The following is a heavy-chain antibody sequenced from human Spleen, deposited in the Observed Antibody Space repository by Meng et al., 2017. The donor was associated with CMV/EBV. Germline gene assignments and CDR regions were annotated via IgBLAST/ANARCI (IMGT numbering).Heavy chain of an antibody. Sequence: GESLKISCAASGFTFSNYEMNWVRQAPGKALEWVSYISGAGIATYYPDSMRGRFTISRDNSKNTVYLQVDTLRTEDTAIYYCAKDRPNILGLDPWGQGTLVTVSS. CDR1: GFTFSNYE. D-gene: IGHD1/OR15-1a*01. J-gene: IGHJ5*02. CDR2: ISGAGIAT. V-gene: IGHV3-48*03. CDR3: AKDRPNILGLDP.